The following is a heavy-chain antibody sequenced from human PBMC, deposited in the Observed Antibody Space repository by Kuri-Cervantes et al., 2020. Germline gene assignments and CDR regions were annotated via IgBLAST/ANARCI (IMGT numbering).Heavy chain of an antibody. CDR1: GYTFTSYG. CDR3: ARDRGRVYVSGTFGWFDP. CDR2: ISAYNGNT. Sequence: ASVKVSCKASGYTFTSYGISWVRQAPGQGLEWMGWISAYNGNTNYAQKLQGRVTMTTDTSTSTAYMELRSLRSDDTAVYYCARDRGRVYVSGTFGWFDPWGQGTLVTVSS. J-gene: IGHJ5*02. V-gene: IGHV1-18*01. D-gene: IGHD3-10*01.